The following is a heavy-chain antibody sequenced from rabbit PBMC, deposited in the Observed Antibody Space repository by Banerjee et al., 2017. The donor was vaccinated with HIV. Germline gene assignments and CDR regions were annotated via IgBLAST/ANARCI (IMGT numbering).Heavy chain of an antibody. CDR1: GIDLSSYYY. V-gene: IGHV1S45*01. J-gene: IGHJ4*01. CDR2: IGIGYGNT. CDR3: ARDRHAGYGDVGSGFDF. Sequence: QEQLEESGGDLVKPGGTLTLTCKASGIDLSSYYYMCWVRQAPGKGLEWIACIGIGYGNTYYASWAKGRFTISKTSSPTVTLQMTSLTAADTATYFCARDRHAGYGDVGSGFDFWGPGTLVTVS. D-gene: IGHD6-1*01.